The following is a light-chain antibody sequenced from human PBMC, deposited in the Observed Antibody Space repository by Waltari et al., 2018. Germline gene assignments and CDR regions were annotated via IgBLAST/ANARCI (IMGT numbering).Light chain of an antibody. CDR1: SSDVGGDNY. V-gene: IGLV2-11*01. Sequence: QSALTQPRSVSGSPGQSVTISCTGTSSDVGGDNYVSRYQQPPGQAPKLIIYEINKRPSGVPDRFSGSKSGNTASLTISGLQAEDEADYYCCSYAGSYTFGVFGGGTKVTVL. CDR2: EIN. J-gene: IGLJ2*01. CDR3: CSYAGSYTFGV.